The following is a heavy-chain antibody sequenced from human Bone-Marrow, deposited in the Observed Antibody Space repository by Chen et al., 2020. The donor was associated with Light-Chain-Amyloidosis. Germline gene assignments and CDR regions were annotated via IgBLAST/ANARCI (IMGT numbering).Heavy chain of an antibody. CDR3: ARPTSVWLQLTTGGDF. CDR1: GFTFSSHA. Sequence: EVQLLESGGGLVQPGGSLRLSCAASGFTFSSHAMTWVRQAPGKGLEWLSSISSNSYKYYADSVKGRFTISRDNAMNSVYLQMNSLRAEDTAIYYCARPTSVWLQLTTGGDFWGQGTLVTVSS. V-gene: IGHV3-21*01. CDR2: ISSNSYK. J-gene: IGHJ4*02. D-gene: IGHD6-19*01.